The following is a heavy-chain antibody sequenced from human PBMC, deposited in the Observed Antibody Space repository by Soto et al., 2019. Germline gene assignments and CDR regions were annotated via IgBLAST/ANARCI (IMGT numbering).Heavy chain of an antibody. CDR3: GMLMVCSYDAFDI. CDR1: GFTLSSSA. V-gene: IGHV3-23*01. D-gene: IGHD2-8*01. J-gene: IGHJ3*02. Sequence: GSLRLSCAASGFTLSSSAMSWVRQAPGKGLEWVTTISRSTYYSDSVKGRFTISRDESKNTLYLQMNSLRAEDTAVYYCGMLMVCSYDAFDIWGQGTMVTVSS. CDR2: ISRST.